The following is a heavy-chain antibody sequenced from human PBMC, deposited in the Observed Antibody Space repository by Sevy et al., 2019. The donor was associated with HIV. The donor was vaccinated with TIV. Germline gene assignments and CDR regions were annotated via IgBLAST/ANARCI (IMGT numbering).Heavy chain of an antibody. CDR1: GLNVSDYF. Sequence: GGSLRLSCAASGLNVSDYFMSWIRQAPGKRPEWDSYISSSGTIIYYADSVKGRFTISRDNAKNSLYLQMNSLRAEDTAIYYCARDPASGSFFSLYFDYWGQGTLVTVSS. CDR2: ISSSGTII. D-gene: IGHD2-2*01. V-gene: IGHV3-11*01. J-gene: IGHJ4*02. CDR3: ARDPASGSFFSLYFDY.